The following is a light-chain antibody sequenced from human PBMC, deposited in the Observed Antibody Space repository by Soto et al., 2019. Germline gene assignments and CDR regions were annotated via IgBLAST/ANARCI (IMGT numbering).Light chain of an antibody. CDR3: QHYNSYSEA. CDR2: KAS. J-gene: IGKJ1*01. V-gene: IGKV1-5*03. CDR1: QSISSW. Sequence: DIQMTQSPSTLSASVGDRVTITCRASQSISSWLAWYQQKPGKAPKLLIYKASNLKNGVPSRFSGSGAGTEFTLTISSLQPDDFATYYCQHYNSYSEAFGQGTKVDI.